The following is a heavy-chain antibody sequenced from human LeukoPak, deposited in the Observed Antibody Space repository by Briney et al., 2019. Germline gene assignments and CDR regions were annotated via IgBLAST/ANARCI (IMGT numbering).Heavy chain of an antibody. CDR2: ISNSGSII. D-gene: IGHD3-16*01. CDR3: ARETLGVAAFDI. J-gene: IGHJ3*02. CDR1: GFTFRDYY. V-gene: IGHV3-11*01. Sequence: NTGGSLRLSCAASGFTFRDYYMSWIRQTPGKGLEWVSYISNSGSIIHYADSVKGRFTISRDNAKNSLNLQMNSLRAEDTAVYYCARETLGVAAFDIWGQGTMVTVSA.